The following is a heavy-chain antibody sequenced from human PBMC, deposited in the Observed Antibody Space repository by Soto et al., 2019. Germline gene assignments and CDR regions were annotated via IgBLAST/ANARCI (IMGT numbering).Heavy chain of an antibody. CDR3: ARGPDFYDFWSGYYTGSGDYFDY. CDR1: GDSVSSNSAA. J-gene: IGHJ4*02. CDR2: TYYRSKWYN. D-gene: IGHD3-3*01. V-gene: IGHV6-1*01. Sequence: SQTLSLTCAISGDSVSSNSAAWNWIRQSPSRGLEWLGRTYYRSKWYNDYAVSVKSRITINSDTSKNQFSLQLNSVTPEDTAVYYCARGPDFYDFWSGYYTGSGDYFDYWGQGTLVTVSS.